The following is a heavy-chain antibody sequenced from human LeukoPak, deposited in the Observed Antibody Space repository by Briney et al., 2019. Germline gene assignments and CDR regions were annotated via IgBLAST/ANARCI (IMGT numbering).Heavy chain of an antibody. D-gene: IGHD3-22*01. Sequence: SETLSLTCAVYGGSFSGYYWSWIRQPPGKGLGWIGEINHSGSTDYNPSLKSRVTISVDTSKNQFSLKLSSVTAADTAVYYCARGRKIGSGYYVNWFDPWGQGTLVTVSS. J-gene: IGHJ5*02. CDR2: INHSGST. CDR3: ARGRKIGSGYYVNWFDP. V-gene: IGHV4-34*01. CDR1: GGSFSGYY.